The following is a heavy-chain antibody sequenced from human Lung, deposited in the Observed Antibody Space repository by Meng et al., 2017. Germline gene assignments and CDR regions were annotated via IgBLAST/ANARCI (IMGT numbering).Heavy chain of an antibody. D-gene: IGHD3-10*01. CDR1: GGSISGSY. CDR2: INHGGST. CDR3: ARERHSTIIRGVIDF. V-gene: IGHV4-34*01. J-gene: IGHJ4*02. Sequence: QVQVQKWAAGLLRPSVNLSLTFAVYGGSISGSYWSWIRQSPAKGLEWIGKINHGGSTNYNPSLESRVTISVDTPKNQFSLRLTSMTVADTAVYYCARERHSTIIRGVIDFWGQGALVTVSS.